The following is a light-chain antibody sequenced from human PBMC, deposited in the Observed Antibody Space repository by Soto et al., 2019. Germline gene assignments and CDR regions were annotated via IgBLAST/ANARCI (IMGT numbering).Light chain of an antibody. CDR1: QSVGSD. V-gene: IGKV3-11*01. CDR3: QQRSNWPLT. Sequence: EIVLTQSPATLSSSPGERATLSCRASQSVGSDLAWYQQKPGQAPRLLIDEASSRATGIPARFSGSGSGTDFTLTISSLEPEDFAVYYCQQRSNWPLTFGPGTKGEIK. CDR2: EAS. J-gene: IGKJ3*01.